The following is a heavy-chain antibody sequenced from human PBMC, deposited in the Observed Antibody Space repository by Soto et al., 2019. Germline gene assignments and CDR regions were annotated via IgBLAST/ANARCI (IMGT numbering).Heavy chain of an antibody. J-gene: IGHJ4*02. Sequence: ASVKVSCKASGYTFTSYGISWVRQAPGQGLEWMGWISAYNGNTNYAQKLQGRVTMTTDTSTSTAYMELRSLRSDDTAVYYCARDTTAADPYYFDYWGQGTLVTVSS. CDR1: GYTFTSYG. CDR3: ARDTTAADPYYFDY. V-gene: IGHV1-18*01. CDR2: ISAYNGNT. D-gene: IGHD6-13*01.